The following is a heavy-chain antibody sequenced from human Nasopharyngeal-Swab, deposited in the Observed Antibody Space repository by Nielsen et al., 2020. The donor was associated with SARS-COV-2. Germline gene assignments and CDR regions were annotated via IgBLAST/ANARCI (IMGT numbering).Heavy chain of an antibody. CDR1: GASTSSFF. CDR3: ARGGSYFTSGMDV. Sequence: SETLSPTCPLSGASTSSFFCSWFRQLAGRGLGWIGRIHTSGSTNYNPSLKSRVTISVDTSKNQFSLKLRSVTAADTAVYYCARGGSYFTSGMDVWGQGTTVTVSS. CDR2: IHTSGST. J-gene: IGHJ6*02. V-gene: IGHV4-4*07. D-gene: IGHD1-26*01.